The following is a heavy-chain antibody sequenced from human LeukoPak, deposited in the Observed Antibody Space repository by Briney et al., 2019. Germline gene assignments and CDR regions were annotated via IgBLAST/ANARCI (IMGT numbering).Heavy chain of an antibody. CDR2: IYYSGST. J-gene: IGHJ4*02. V-gene: IGHV4-59*01. CDR3: ARGYSYGLDY. D-gene: IGHD5-18*01. Sequence: SETLSLTCTVSGGCISSYYWSWIRQPPGKGLEWIGYIYYSGSTNYNPSLKSRVTISVDTSKNQFSLKLSSVTAADTAVYYCARGYSYGLDYWGQGTLVTVSS. CDR1: GGCISSYY.